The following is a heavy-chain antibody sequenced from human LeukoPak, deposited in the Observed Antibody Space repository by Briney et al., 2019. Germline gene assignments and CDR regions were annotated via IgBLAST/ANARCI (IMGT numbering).Heavy chain of an antibody. V-gene: IGHV3-30*03. D-gene: IGHD6-13*01. CDR1: GFTFNHYG. CDR2: ISYDGSNK. Sequence: PGGSLRLSCAASGFTFNHYGMHWVRQAPGKGLEWVAVISYDGSNKYNADSVKGRFTISRDNSKNTLYLQMNSLRAVDTAVYYCARSGQQLVQDYFDYWGQGTLVTVSS. J-gene: IGHJ4*02. CDR3: ARSGQQLVQDYFDY.